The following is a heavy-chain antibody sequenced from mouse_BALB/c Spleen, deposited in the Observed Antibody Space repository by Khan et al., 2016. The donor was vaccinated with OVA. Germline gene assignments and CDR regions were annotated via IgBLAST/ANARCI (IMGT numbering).Heavy chain of an antibody. CDR3: ARWGSSGPAWFAY. CDR1: GYSITSGYF. J-gene: IGHJ3*01. Sequence: EVQLQESGPGLVKPSQSLSLTCSVTGYSITSGYFWNWIRQFPGNKLEWMGYIRYDGNSNYNPSLKNRISITRDTSQNQFFLKLNSVTPEDTATYDCARWGSSGPAWFAYWGQGTLVTVSA. D-gene: IGHD3-1*01. V-gene: IGHV3-6*02. CDR2: IRYDGNS.